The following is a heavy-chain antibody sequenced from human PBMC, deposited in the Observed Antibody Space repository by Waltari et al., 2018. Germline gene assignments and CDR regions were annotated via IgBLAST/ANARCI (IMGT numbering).Heavy chain of an antibody. D-gene: IGHD3-10*01. CDR1: GFRFSSYW. Sequence: EERLLESGGGLVQPGDFLRLSCSGSGFRFSSYWMTWVRPATGKGLVWVARIGNDETSISYADSVKGRLTISRDNAKNTVYLQMKRLRVEDTAVYYCARLAPRTYRSPVPGRHYYYGMDVWGQGTTVTVSS. J-gene: IGHJ6*02. CDR2: IGNDETSI. CDR3: ARLAPRTYRSPVPGRHYYYGMDV. V-gene: IGHV3-74*01.